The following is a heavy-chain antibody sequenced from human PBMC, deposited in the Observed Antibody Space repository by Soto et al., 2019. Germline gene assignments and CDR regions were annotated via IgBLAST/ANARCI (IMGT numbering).Heavy chain of an antibody. Sequence: GGSLRLSCAASGFTVISNYMICCGHSPGKGREWVSVIYSGGSTYYADSVKGRFTISRDNSKNTLYLQMNSLRAEDTAVYYCARVLAYCGGDRYKLSYYYGMDVWGQGTTVTVSS. D-gene: IGHD2-21*02. CDR2: IYSGGST. CDR1: GFTVISNY. CDR3: ARVLAYCGGDRYKLSYYYGMDV. J-gene: IGHJ6*02. V-gene: IGHV3-53*01.